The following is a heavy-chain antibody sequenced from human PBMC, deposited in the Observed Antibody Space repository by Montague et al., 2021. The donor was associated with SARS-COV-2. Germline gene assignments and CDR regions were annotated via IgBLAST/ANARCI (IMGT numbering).Heavy chain of an antibody. CDR2: ISDIGST. D-gene: IGHD3-22*01. CDR3: ARGQEGVNMVLVVLSFYYYMDV. J-gene: IGHJ6*03. CDR1: GGSFSTYS. Sequence: SETLSLTCAVHGGSFSTYSWNWIRQPPGKGLEWIGEISDIGSTTYNPSLESRLTTSVDRSKNQFSLRLTSVTAADTAVYYCARGQEGVNMVLVVLSFYYYMDVWGKGTTVTVSS. V-gene: IGHV4-34*01.